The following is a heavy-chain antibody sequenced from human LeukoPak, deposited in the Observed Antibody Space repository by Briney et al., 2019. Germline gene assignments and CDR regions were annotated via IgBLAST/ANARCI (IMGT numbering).Heavy chain of an antibody. V-gene: IGHV1-2*02. CDR2: INPNSGGT. CDR1: GYTFTGYY. Sequence: ASVNVSCKASGYTFTGYYMHWVRQAPGQGLEWMGWINPNSGGTNYAQKFRGRVTMTRDTSISTAYMELSRLRSDDTAVYYCARATGSWGHDGFDIWGQGTMVTVSS. CDR3: ARATGSWGHDGFDI. D-gene: IGHD3-16*01. J-gene: IGHJ3*02.